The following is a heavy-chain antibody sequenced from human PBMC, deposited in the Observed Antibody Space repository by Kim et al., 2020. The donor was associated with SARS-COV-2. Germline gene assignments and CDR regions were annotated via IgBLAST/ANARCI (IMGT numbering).Heavy chain of an antibody. CDR2: IYPGDSDT. V-gene: IGHV5-51*01. Sequence: GESLKISCKGSGYSFTSYWIGWVRQMPGKGLEWMGIIYPGDSDTRYSPSFQGQVTISADKSISTAYLQWSSLKASDTAMYYCARSAVLRYFDWLLYYDAFDIWGQGTMVTVSS. CDR1: GYSFTSYW. D-gene: IGHD3-9*01. J-gene: IGHJ3*02. CDR3: ARSAVLRYFDWLLYYDAFDI.